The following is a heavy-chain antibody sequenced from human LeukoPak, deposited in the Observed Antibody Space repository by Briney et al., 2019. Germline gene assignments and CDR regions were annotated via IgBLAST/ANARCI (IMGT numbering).Heavy chain of an antibody. Sequence: SETLSLTCAVYGGSFSGYYWSWIRQPPGKGLEWIGEINHSGSTNYNPSLKSRVTISVDTPKNQFSLKLSSVTAADTAVYYCARTVVVPAASYMYWFDPWGQGTLVTVSS. D-gene: IGHD2-2*01. CDR1: GGSFSGYY. J-gene: IGHJ5*02. V-gene: IGHV4-34*01. CDR2: INHSGST. CDR3: ARTVVVPAASYMYWFDP.